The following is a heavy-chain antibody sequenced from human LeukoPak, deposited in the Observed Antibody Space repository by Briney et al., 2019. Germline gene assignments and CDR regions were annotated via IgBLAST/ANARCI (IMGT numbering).Heavy chain of an antibody. D-gene: IGHD3-22*01. CDR3: ARDLIDYDSSGYYY. J-gene: IGHJ4*02. CDR2: INPNSGGT. Sequence: GASVKVSCKASGYTFTGYYMHWVRQAPGQGLEWMGWINPNSGGTNYAQKFQGRVTMTRDTSISTAYMELSRLRSDDTAVYYCARDLIDYDSSGYYYWGQGTLVTVSS. V-gene: IGHV1-2*02. CDR1: GYTFTGYY.